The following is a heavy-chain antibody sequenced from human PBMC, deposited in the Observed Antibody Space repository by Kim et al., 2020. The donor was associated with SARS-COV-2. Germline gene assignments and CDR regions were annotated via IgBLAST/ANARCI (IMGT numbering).Heavy chain of an antibody. CDR3: ARDPPYSSSSLGWFDP. J-gene: IGHJ5*02. V-gene: IGHV1-2*02. Sequence: KFQGRVTMTRDTSISTAYMELSRLRSDDTAVYYCARDPPYSSSSLGWFDPWGQGTLVTVSS. D-gene: IGHD6-6*01.